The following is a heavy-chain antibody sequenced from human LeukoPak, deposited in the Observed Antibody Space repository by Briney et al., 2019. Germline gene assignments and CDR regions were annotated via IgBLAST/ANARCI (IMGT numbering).Heavy chain of an antibody. CDR3: ARDLGSSSGWPFDY. CDR1: GYTFSSYG. Sequence: ASVKVSCKASGYTFSSYGISWVRQAPGQGLEWMGWISAYNGNTNYAQKLQGRVTMTTDTSTSTAYMELRSLRSDHTAVYYCARDLGSSSGWPFDYWGQGTLVTVSS. CDR2: ISAYNGNT. D-gene: IGHD6-19*01. J-gene: IGHJ4*02. V-gene: IGHV1-18*01.